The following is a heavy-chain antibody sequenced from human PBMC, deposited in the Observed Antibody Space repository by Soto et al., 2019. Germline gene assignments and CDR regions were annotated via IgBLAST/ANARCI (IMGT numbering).Heavy chain of an antibody. J-gene: IGHJ6*02. D-gene: IGHD6-6*01. V-gene: IGHV3-7*01. CDR1: GFTFSSYW. Sequence: GGSLRLSCAASGFTFSSYWMSWVRQAPGKGLEWVANIKQDGSEKYYVDSVKGRFTISRDNAKNSLYLQMNSLRAEDTAVYYCASIAARFYYGMDVWGQGTTVTVSS. CDR3: ASIAARFYYGMDV. CDR2: IKQDGSEK.